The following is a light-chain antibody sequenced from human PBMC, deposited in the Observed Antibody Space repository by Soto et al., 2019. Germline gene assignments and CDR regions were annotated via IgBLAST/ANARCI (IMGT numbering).Light chain of an antibody. Sequence: DIVMTQSPLSLPVTPGEPASISCRSSQSLLHSNGYNYLDWYLQKPGQSPQLLIYFGSNRASGVPDRFSGSGSGTDFTLKISRVDAEDVGVYYCMQSLQTLLTFGGGTKVEIK. V-gene: IGKV2-28*01. CDR3: MQSLQTLLT. CDR2: FGS. CDR1: QSLLHSNGYNY. J-gene: IGKJ4*01.